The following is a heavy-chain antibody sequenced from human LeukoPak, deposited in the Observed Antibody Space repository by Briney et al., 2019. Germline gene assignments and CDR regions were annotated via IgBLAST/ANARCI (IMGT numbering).Heavy chain of an antibody. V-gene: IGHV4-30-2*01. CDR1: GDSISSGDYF. Sequence: SETLSLTCTVSGDSISSGDYFWNWIRQPPGKGLEWIGYISHNENAYFNPSLSSRVTMSVDKSKNQVSLKITSVTAADTAVYYCARDGYNSAPFDYWGQGTLVTVSS. D-gene: IGHD5-24*01. CDR2: ISHNENA. J-gene: IGHJ4*02. CDR3: ARDGYNSAPFDY.